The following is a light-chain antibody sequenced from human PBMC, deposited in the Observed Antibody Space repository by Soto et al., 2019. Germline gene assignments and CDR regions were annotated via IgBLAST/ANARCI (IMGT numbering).Light chain of an antibody. J-gene: IGKJ4*01. V-gene: IGKV3-20*01. CDR1: QSVSNNY. CDR3: QHYYNTPPT. Sequence: EIVLTQSPGTLSLSPGERATLSCRASQSVSNNYLAWYQQKPGQAPRLLIYGASNRATGIPDRFSGSGSGTDFTLTISRLEPEDVAVYYCQHYYNTPPTFGGGTKVEIK. CDR2: GAS.